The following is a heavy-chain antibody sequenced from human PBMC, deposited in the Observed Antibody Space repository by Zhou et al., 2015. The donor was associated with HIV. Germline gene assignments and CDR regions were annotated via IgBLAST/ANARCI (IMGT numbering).Heavy chain of an antibody. D-gene: IGHD6-13*01. Sequence: QVQLVQSGAEVKKPGSSVKVSCKASGGTFSSYAISWVRQAPGQGLEWMGGIIPIFGTANYTQKFQGRVTITADESTSTAYMELSSLRSEDTAVYYCATSRGEYSSSWYYFDYWGQGTLVTVSS. J-gene: IGHJ4*02. CDR3: ATSRGEYSSSWYYFDY. CDR1: GGTFSSYA. CDR2: IIPIFGTA. V-gene: IGHV1-69*01.